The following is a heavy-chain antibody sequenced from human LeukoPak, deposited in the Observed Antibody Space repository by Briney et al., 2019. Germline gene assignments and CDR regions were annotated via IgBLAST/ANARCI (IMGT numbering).Heavy chain of an antibody. CDR2: IYTSGST. Sequence: SETLSLTCTVSGGSISSGSYYWSWIRQPAGKGLEWIGRIYTSGSTNYNPSLKSRVTMSVDTSKNQFSLKLSSVTAADTAVYYCARDRYYYGSGSENWFDPWGQGTLVTVSS. V-gene: IGHV4-61*02. CDR1: GGSISSGSYY. CDR3: ARDRYYYGSGSENWFDP. D-gene: IGHD3-10*01. J-gene: IGHJ5*02.